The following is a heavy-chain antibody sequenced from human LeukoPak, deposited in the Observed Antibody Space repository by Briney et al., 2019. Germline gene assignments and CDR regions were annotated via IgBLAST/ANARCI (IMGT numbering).Heavy chain of an antibody. CDR3: AVDLAHGVPDYFDY. Sequence: PGGSLRPSCAASGFAFSTYTMHWVRQAPGKGPEWVSVISHDDTHKYYADAVAGRFTISRDNSKNMLYLQMDSVRADDSAIYYCAVDLAHGVPDYFDYWGQGTLVTVSS. CDR1: GFAFSTYT. J-gene: IGHJ4*02. D-gene: IGHD2-8*01. CDR2: ISHDDTHK. V-gene: IGHV3-30*04.